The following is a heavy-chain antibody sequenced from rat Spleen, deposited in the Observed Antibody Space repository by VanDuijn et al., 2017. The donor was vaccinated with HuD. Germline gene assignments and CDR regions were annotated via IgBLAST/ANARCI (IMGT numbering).Heavy chain of an antibody. D-gene: IGHD5-1*01. V-gene: IGHV5-27*01. CDR3: TRENWVFDY. CDR1: GFAFSDYN. J-gene: IGHJ2*01. CDR2: ISTGGSS. Sequence: EVQLVESGGGLVQPGRSLKVSCAASGFAFSDYNMAWVRQAPKKGLEWVTSISTGGSSYYRDSVKGRFTISRDNAQNTLYLQMNSLRSEDTATYYCTRENWVFDYWGQGVMVTVSS.